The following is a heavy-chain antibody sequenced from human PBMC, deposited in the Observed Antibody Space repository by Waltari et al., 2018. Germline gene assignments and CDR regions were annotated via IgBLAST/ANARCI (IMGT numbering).Heavy chain of an antibody. CDR1: GGSISSYY. J-gene: IGHJ5*02. CDR2: SYTSGST. Sequence: QVQLQESGPGLVKPSETLSLTCTVSGGSISSYYWSWIRQPAGKGLEWVGRSYTSGSTNNHPALERRVTMSGDTSKNQCSRKLSSVTAADTAVYYCARGQWDLSGWFDPWGQGTLVTVSS. V-gene: IGHV4-4*07. D-gene: IGHD1-26*01. CDR3: ARGQWDLSGWFDP.